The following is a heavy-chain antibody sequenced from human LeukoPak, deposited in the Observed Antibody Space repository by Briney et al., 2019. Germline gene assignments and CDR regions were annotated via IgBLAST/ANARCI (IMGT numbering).Heavy chain of an antibody. CDR2: TKSKTDGGTT. D-gene: IGHD2-15*01. J-gene: IGHJ6*02. CDR1: GFTFSNAW. V-gene: IGHV3-15*01. CDR3: TTVGYCSGGSCYWDYYYGMDV. Sequence: GGSLRLSCAASGFTFSNAWMSWVRQAPGKGLEWVGRTKSKTDGGTTDYAAPVKGRFTISRDDSKNTLYLQMNSLKTEDTAVYYCTTVGYCSGGSCYWDYYYGMDVWGQGTTVTVSS.